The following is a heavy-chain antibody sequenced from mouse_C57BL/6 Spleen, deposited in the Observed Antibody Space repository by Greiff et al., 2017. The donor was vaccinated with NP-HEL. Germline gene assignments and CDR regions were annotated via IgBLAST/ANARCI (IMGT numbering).Heavy chain of an antibody. J-gene: IGHJ3*01. Sequence: VKLQQPGAELVKPGASVKMSCKASGYTFTSYWITWVKQRPGQGLEWIGDIYPGSGSTNYNEKFKSKATLTVDTSSSTAYMQLSSLTSEDSAVYYWAREYYGSEAPSWFAYWGQGTLVTVSA. CDR1: GYTFTSYW. V-gene: IGHV1-55*01. CDR3: AREYYGSEAPSWFAY. D-gene: IGHD1-1*01. CDR2: IYPGSGST.